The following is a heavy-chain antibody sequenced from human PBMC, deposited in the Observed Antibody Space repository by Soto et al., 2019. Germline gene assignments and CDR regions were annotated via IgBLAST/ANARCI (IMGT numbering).Heavy chain of an antibody. V-gene: IGHV1-69*06. CDR3: AILDDSSGYPYYYYYGMGV. J-gene: IGHJ6*02. Sequence: SVKVSCKASGGTFSSYAISWVRQAPGQGLEWMGGIIPIFGTANYAQKFQGRVTITADKSTSTAYMELSSLRSEDTAVYYCAILDDSSGYPYYYYYGMGVWGQGTTVTVSS. CDR2: IIPIFGTA. D-gene: IGHD3-22*01. CDR1: GGTFSSYA.